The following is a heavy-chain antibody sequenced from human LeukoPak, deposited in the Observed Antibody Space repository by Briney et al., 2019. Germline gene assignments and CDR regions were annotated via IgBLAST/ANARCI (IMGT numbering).Heavy chain of an antibody. CDR1: GFTFSDYY. CDR3: ARSDYYDYRQIDF. D-gene: IGHD3-22*01. Sequence: GSLRLSCAASGFTFSDYYMSWIRQPPGKGLEWLGSIYYSGISHYNPSLKRRVTIYVDTSRNQFSLHLYSVTAADTAVFYCARSDYYDYRQIDFWGQGTLVTVSS. V-gene: IGHV4-38-2*01. CDR2: IYYSGIS. J-gene: IGHJ4*02.